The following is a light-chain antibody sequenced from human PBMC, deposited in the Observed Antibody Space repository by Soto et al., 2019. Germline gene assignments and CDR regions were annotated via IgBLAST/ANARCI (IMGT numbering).Light chain of an antibody. Sequence: QSVLTQPASISGSPGQSITISCTGTSSDVGGYNYVSWYQQYPGKAPKLMIYDVDNRPSGVSNRFSGSKSGKTASLTISGLQAEDEADYYCSSYTSSSTVIFGGGTK. CDR3: SSYTSSSTVI. CDR1: SSDVGGYNY. J-gene: IGLJ2*01. CDR2: DVD. V-gene: IGLV2-14*03.